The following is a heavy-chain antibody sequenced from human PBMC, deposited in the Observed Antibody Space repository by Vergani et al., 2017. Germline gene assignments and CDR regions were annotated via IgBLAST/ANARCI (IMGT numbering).Heavy chain of an antibody. CDR1: GFSLNTRGVS. Sequence: QITLKESGPTLVKPTQTLTLTCTFSGFSLNTRGVSVAWIRQPPGKALDWLALIYWNDDQHYSPSLNNRVTITDDTSKNQVVLTMTNMDYVDTGTYYCVYRKTGCGTTGCFYPFYYYYYMDVWGKGTTVTVSS. D-gene: IGHD1-7*01. CDR3: VYRKTGCGTTGCFYPFYYYYYMDV. J-gene: IGHJ6*03. CDR2: IYWNDDQ. V-gene: IGHV2-5*04.